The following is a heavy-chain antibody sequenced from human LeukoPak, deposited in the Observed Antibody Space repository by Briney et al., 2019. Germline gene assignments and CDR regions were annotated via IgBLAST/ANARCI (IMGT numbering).Heavy chain of an antibody. CDR3: ASQSVRRAQRADY. CDR2: ISYDGSNK. V-gene: IGHV3-30-3*01. CDR1: GFTFSSYA. D-gene: IGHD1-1*01. J-gene: IGHJ4*02. Sequence: GRSLRLSCAASGFTFSSYAMHWVRQAPGKGLEWVAVISYDGSNKYYADSVKGRFTISRDNSKNTLYLQMNSLRAEDTAVYYCASQSVRRAQRADYWGQGTLVTVSS.